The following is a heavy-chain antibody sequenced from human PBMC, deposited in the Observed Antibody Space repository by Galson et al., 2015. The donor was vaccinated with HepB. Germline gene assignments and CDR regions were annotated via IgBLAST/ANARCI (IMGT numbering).Heavy chain of an antibody. J-gene: IGHJ4*02. V-gene: IGHV1-69*13. CDR2: IIPMFGSG. Sequence: SVKVSCKASGGTFSRHTISWVRQAPGQGLEWMGGIIPMFGSGNYAQKFQGRVTITADESKSTTYMELSSLRSEDTAVYYCVRQYDTSGYYAYWGRGTLVTVSS. CDR3: VRQYDTSGYYAY. CDR1: GGTFSRHT. D-gene: IGHD3-22*01.